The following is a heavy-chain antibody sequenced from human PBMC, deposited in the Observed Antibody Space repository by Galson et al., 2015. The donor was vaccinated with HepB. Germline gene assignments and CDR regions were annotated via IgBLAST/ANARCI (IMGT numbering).Heavy chain of an antibody. J-gene: IGHJ5*02. CDR2: ISSDGSNK. CDR3: AREEYGSGWYGSVMGNWFDP. Sequence: SLRLSCAASGFTFSAYALHWVRQAPGKGLEWVAGISSDGSNKYYAQSVKGRFTISRANSRDTIYLHMNSLRVEDTAIYYCAREEYGSGWYGSVMGNWFDPWGQGTLGTVSS. D-gene: IGHD6-19*01. V-gene: IGHV3-30*04. CDR1: GFTFSAYA.